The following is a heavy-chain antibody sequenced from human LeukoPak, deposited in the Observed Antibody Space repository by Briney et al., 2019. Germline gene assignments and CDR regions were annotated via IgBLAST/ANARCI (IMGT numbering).Heavy chain of an antibody. V-gene: IGHV3-23*01. J-gene: IGHJ4*02. Sequence: LAGGSLRLSCEASGFTFGSYAMYWVRQAPGKGLEWVAGIFRSGGSAHYADSAKGRFTISRDNSKNTVYLQINSLRAEDTAVYYCGKTTTGYSSGQKPAWPVDYWGQGTLVTVSS. D-gene: IGHD6-19*01. CDR2: IFRSGGSA. CDR1: GFTFGSYA. CDR3: GKTTTGYSSGQKPAWPVDY.